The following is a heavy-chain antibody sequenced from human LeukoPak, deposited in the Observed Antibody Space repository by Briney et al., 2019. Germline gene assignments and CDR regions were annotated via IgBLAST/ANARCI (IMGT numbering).Heavy chain of an antibody. CDR1: GGTFSSYA. V-gene: IGHV1-69*05. CDR2: IIPIFGTA. Sequence: SVKVSRKASGGTFSSYAISWVRQAPGQGLEWMGGIIPIFGTANYAQKFQGRVTITTDESTSTAYMELSSLRSEDTAVYYCARAPPYGSGSYYYYYYMDVWGKGTTVTVSS. CDR3: ARAPPYGSGSYYYYYYMDV. J-gene: IGHJ6*03. D-gene: IGHD3-10*01.